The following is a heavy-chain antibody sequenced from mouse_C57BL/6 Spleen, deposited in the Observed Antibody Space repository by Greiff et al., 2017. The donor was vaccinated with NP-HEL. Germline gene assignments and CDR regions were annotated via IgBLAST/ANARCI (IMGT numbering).Heavy chain of an antibody. V-gene: IGHV1-9*01. J-gene: IGHJ4*01. CDR1: GYTFTGYW. CDR3: ARSHYYGSSYVGRYAMDD. Sequence: QVQLQQSGAELMKPGASVKLSCKATGYTFTGYWIEWVKQRPGHGLEWIGEILPGSGSTNYNAKFKGKAPFTADTSSNTAYMQLSSLTTEDSAIYYCARSHYYGSSYVGRYAMDDWGQGTSVTVAS. CDR2: ILPGSGST. D-gene: IGHD1-1*01.